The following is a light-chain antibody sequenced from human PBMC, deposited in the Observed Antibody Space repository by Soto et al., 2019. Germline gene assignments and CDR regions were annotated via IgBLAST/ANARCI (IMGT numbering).Light chain of an antibody. V-gene: IGKV3-20*01. Sequence: EIVLTQSPGTLSLSPGETATLSCRASQSVSSNYLAWYQQKPGQAPRLLTYGPSSRATGIPDRFSGSGSGTDFTLTISRLEPEDFAVYYCQQYGSSGTFGQGTKVDIK. J-gene: IGKJ1*01. CDR1: QSVSSNY. CDR3: QQYGSSGT. CDR2: GPS.